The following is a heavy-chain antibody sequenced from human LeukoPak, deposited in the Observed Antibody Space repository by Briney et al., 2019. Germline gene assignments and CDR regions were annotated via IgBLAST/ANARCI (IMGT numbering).Heavy chain of an antibody. Sequence: GGSLRLSCAASGFTFSSYAMNWVRQAPGKGLEWISYIRSTSSTIYHADSVKGRFTISRDNAKNSLYLQMNSLRAEDTAVYYCAKDRSGSYHGCFDYWGQGTLVTVSS. V-gene: IGHV3-48*01. CDR1: GFTFSSYA. D-gene: IGHD1-26*01. J-gene: IGHJ4*02. CDR2: IRSTSSTI. CDR3: AKDRSGSYHGCFDY.